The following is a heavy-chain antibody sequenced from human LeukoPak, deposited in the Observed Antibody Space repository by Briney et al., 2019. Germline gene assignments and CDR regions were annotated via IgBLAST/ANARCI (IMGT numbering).Heavy chain of an antibody. J-gene: IGHJ4*02. Sequence: SGTLSLTCAVSGGSISSSWWSWVRQPPGKGPEWIGEIFHSGNTNYNPSLKSRVTISIEKSKNHFSLELSFVTAADTAVYYCACHSGWSGPSEWGQGTLVVVSS. V-gene: IGHV4-4*02. D-gene: IGHD6-19*01. CDR3: ACHSGWSGPSE. CDR2: IFHSGNT. CDR1: GGSISSSW.